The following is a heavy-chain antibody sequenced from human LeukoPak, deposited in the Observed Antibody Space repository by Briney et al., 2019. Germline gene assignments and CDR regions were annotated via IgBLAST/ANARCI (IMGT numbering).Heavy chain of an antibody. CDR3: ERSATRSGSSNFDY. J-gene: IGHJ4*02. V-gene: IGHV3-30*03. Sequence: GGSLRLSCAASGFTFSSYGMHWVRQAPGKGLEWVAVISYDGSNKYYADSVKGRFTISRDNSKNTLYLQMNSLRAEDTAVYYCERSATRSGSSNFDYWGQGTLVTVSS. CDR2: ISYDGSNK. D-gene: IGHD1-26*01. CDR1: GFTFSSYG.